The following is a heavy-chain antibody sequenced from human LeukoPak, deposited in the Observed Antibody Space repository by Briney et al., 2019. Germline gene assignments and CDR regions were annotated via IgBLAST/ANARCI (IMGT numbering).Heavy chain of an antibody. CDR1: GYTFTNYG. V-gene: IGHV1-18*01. D-gene: IGHD2-2*01. CDR2: INTYNGNT. J-gene: IGHJ4*02. CDR3: ARGYCTGTTCYYNFDY. Sequence: ASVKVSCKASGYTFTNYGITWVRQAPGQGLEWMGWINTYNGNTKYAQKLQGRVTMTTDTSTSTAYMELRSLRSDDTAMYYCARGYCTGTTCYYNFDYWGQGTLVTVSS.